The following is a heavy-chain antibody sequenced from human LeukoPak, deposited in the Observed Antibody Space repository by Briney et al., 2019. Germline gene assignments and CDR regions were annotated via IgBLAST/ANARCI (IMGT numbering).Heavy chain of an antibody. CDR1: GGSFSGYY. J-gene: IGHJ4*02. D-gene: IGHD1-14*01. Sequence: SETLSRTCAVYGGSFSGYYWSWIRQSPGKGLEWIGEIIHSGSTNYNPSLKSRVTVSIDTSKNQFSLNLNSVTAADTAVYYCARGDRPIFYDYWGQGTLVTVSS. CDR3: ARGDRPIFYDY. CDR2: IIHSGST. V-gene: IGHV4-34*01.